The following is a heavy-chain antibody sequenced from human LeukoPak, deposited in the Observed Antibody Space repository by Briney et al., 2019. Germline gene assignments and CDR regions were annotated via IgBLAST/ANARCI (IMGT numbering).Heavy chain of an antibody. V-gene: IGHV3-30-3*01. CDR3: AREGYDSSGYYYEYYFDY. CDR1: GFTFSSYA. Sequence: PGESLRLSCAASGFTFSSYAMHWVRHAPGTGLEREAVISYDGSNKYYADPVQSRLTISRDNSKNTQYLQMNSLRSEDTAVYYCAREGYDSSGYYYEYYFDYWGQGTLVTVSS. J-gene: IGHJ4*02. CDR2: ISYDGSNK. D-gene: IGHD3-22*01.